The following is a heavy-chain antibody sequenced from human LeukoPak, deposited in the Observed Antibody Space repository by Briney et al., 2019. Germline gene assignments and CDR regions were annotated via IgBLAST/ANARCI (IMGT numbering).Heavy chain of an antibody. CDR2: VSAYAGNT. CDR1: GYTFTSYG. J-gene: IGHJ4*02. CDR3: ARDCIGCHGFDY. D-gene: IGHD2-15*01. Sequence: ASVKVSCKTSGYTFTSYGITWVRQAPGQGLEWMGWVSAYAGNTNYVQKIQGRVTMTTDTSTSTAYMELRSLRSDDTAVYYCARDCIGCHGFDYWGQGTLVTASS. V-gene: IGHV1-18*01.